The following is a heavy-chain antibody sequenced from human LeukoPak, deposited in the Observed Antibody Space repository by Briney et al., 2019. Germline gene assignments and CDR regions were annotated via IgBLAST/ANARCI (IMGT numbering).Heavy chain of an antibody. CDR3: ARDPVYYDSSGYNDALDI. V-gene: IGHV1-2*06. CDR2: INPNSGGT. Sequence: VSVKVSCKASGYTFTGYYMHWVRQAPGQGLEWMGRINPNSGGTNYAQKFQGRVTMARDTSISTAHMELSRLRSDDTAVHYCARDPVYYDSSGYNDALDIWGQGTMVTVSS. CDR1: GYTFTGYY. D-gene: IGHD3-22*01. J-gene: IGHJ3*02.